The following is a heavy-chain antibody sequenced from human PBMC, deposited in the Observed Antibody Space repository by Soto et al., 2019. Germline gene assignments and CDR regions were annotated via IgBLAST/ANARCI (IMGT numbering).Heavy chain of an antibody. D-gene: IGHD3-3*01. CDR2: ISAYNGNT. V-gene: IGHV1-18*01. CDR3: ARLPYYDFWSVDLGDAFDI. Sequence: GASVKVSCKASGYTFTSYGISWVRQAPGQGLEWMGWISAYNGNTNYAQKLQGRVTMTTDTSTSTAYMELRSLRSDDTAVYYCARLPYYDFWSVDLGDAFDIWGQGTMVTVSS. J-gene: IGHJ3*02. CDR1: GYTFTSYG.